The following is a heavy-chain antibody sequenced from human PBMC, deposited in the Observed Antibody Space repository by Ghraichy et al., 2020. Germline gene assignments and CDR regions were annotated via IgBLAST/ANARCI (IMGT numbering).Heavy chain of an antibody. D-gene: IGHD3-10*01. CDR3: ARRRGYYGSGSYSYYYGLDV. J-gene: IGHJ6*02. CDR1: GYTFTSYD. CDR2: MTPNTGNT. Sequence: AAVKVSCKASGYTFTSYDINWVRQATGQGLEWMGWMTPNTGNTDYAQKFQGRVTITRNTSITTAYMELSSLRSEDTAVYYCARRRGYYGSGSYSYYYGLDVWGQGTTVTVSS. V-gene: IGHV1-8*03.